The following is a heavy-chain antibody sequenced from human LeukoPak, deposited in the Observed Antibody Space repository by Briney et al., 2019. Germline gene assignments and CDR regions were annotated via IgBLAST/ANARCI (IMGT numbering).Heavy chain of an antibody. CDR2: ISSSSSTI. V-gene: IGHV3-48*01. J-gene: IGHJ4*02. CDR3: ARSQPYYDYVWGSYRSIDY. Sequence: GGSLRLSCAASGFTFSSYSMNWVRQAPGKGLEWVSYISSSSSTIYYADSVKGRFTTSRDNAKNSLYLQMNSLRAEDTAVYYCARSQPYYDYVWGSYRSIDYWGQGTLVTVSS. CDR1: GFTFSSYS. D-gene: IGHD3-16*02.